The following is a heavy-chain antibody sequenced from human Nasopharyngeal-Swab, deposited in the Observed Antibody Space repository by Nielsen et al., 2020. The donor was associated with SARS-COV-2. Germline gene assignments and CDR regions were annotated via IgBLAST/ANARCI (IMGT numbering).Heavy chain of an antibody. Sequence: GESLKISCAASGCTFSSYAMSWVRQAPGKGLEWVSVIYSGGSSTYYADSVKGRFTISRDNSKNTLYLQMNSLGAEDTAVYYCAKGDYGMDVWGQGTTVTVSS. CDR3: AKGDYGMDV. CDR1: GCTFSSYA. J-gene: IGHJ6*02. CDR2: IYSGGSST. V-gene: IGHV3-23*03.